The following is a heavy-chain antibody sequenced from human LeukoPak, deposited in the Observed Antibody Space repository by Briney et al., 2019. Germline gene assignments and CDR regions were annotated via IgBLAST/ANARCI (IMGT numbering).Heavy chain of an antibody. V-gene: IGHV3-7*01. J-gene: IGHJ4*02. CDR1: GFTFSSYW. D-gene: IGHD6-13*01. CDR3: ARVVGIAAATYYFDY. Sequence: GGSLRLSCAASGFTFSSYWMSWVRQPPGKGLEWVANIKQDGSEKYYMDSVKGRFTISRDNAKNSVYLQMNTLRAEDTAVYYCARVVGIAAATYYFDYWGQGTLVTVSS. CDR2: IKQDGSEK.